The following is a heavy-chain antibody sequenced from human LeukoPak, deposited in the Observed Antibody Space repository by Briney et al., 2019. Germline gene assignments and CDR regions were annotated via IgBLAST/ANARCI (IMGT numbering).Heavy chain of an antibody. Sequence: PGRSLRLSCAASGFTFSDYGMHWVRQAPGKGLEWVAVIWNDESNEYYADSVKGRFTISRDNSKNTLYLQMNSLRAEDTAVYYCARLTVLDYWGQGTLVTVSS. J-gene: IGHJ4*02. CDR3: ARLTVLDY. CDR2: IWNDESNE. V-gene: IGHV3-33*01. CDR1: GFTFSDYG. D-gene: IGHD1-20*01.